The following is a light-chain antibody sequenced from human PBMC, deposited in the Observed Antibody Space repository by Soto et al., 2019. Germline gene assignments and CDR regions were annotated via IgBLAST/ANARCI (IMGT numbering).Light chain of an antibody. J-gene: IGKJ1*01. CDR1: QTVSDN. Sequence: EIVLTQSPAILSASPGERATLSCRASQTVSDNLAWYQQKPGQSPRLLIYGASTRATDIPVRFSGSGSGTEFTLTISSLQSEDFAVYYCQQYGSSPRTFGQGTKVEIK. CDR3: QQYGSSPRT. V-gene: IGKV3-15*01. CDR2: GAS.